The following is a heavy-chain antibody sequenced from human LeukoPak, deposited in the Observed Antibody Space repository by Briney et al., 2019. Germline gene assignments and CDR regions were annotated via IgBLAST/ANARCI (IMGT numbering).Heavy chain of an antibody. CDR3: ARSYTGSAAFDI. Sequence: PSETLSLTCIVSGASISNYYWSWIRQPPGKGLEWIGFIYYSGSTNYNPSLKSRVTISIDTSKNHFSLKPNSVTAADTAMYYCARSYTGSAAFDIWGQGTMVTVSS. V-gene: IGHV4-59*01. CDR1: GASISNYY. D-gene: IGHD3-16*01. J-gene: IGHJ3*02. CDR2: IYYSGST.